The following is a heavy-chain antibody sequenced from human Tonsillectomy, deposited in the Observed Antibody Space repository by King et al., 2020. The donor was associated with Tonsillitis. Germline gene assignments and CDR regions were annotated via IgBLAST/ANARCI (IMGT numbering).Heavy chain of an antibody. V-gene: IGHV1-69*09. Sequence: VQLVQSGAEVKKPGSSVKVSCKASGGTFSSYTISWVRQAPGQGLEWMGRIIPILGIANYAQKFQGRVTITADKSTSTAYMELSSLRSEDTAVYYCARSHYVEQQHPGYYFDYWGQGTLVTVSS. CDR2: IIPILGIA. J-gene: IGHJ4*02. CDR3: ARSHYVEQQHPGYYFDY. D-gene: IGHD1/OR15-1a*01. CDR1: GGTFSSYT.